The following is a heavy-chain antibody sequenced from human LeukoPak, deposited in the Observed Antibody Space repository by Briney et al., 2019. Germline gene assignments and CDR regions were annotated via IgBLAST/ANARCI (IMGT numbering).Heavy chain of an antibody. D-gene: IGHD6-19*01. Sequence: GRSLRLSCAASGFPFSSYGMHWVRQAPGKGLEWVAVISYDGSKKYYADSVKGRFTISRDNSKNTLYLQMNSLRAEDTAIYYCAKVNSGWYLAEADYWGQGTLVTVSS. V-gene: IGHV3-30*18. J-gene: IGHJ4*02. CDR2: ISYDGSKK. CDR1: GFPFSSYG. CDR3: AKVNSGWYLAEADY.